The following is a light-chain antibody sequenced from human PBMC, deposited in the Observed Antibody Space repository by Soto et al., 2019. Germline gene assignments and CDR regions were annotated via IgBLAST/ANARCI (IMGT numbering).Light chain of an antibody. V-gene: IGKV1-5*01. CDR3: QQHNSYPLT. Sequence: DIQMTQSPSTLSASVGDRVTITCRASQSISCWLAWYQQKPGRAPKLLIYDASSLESGVPSRFSGSGSGTEFTLTISSLQPDDFATYYCQQHNSYPLTFGGGTKVDIK. CDR2: DAS. CDR1: QSISCW. J-gene: IGKJ4*01.